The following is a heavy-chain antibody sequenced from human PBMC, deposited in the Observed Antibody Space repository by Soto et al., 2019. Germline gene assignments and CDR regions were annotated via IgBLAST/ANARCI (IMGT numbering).Heavy chain of an antibody. CDR1: GFTFSRNA. CDR3: AESGPYGSGSYYFDC. D-gene: IGHD1-26*01. Sequence: EVQLLESGGGLVQPGGSLRLSCAASGFTFSRNAMSWVRQAPGKGLEWVSGISGGGGATYYADSVKGRFTISRDNSXXTRYLQMNSLRAEDTAIYSCAESGPYGSGSYYFDCWGQGTLVTVSS. CDR2: ISGGGGAT. V-gene: IGHV3-23*01. J-gene: IGHJ4*02.